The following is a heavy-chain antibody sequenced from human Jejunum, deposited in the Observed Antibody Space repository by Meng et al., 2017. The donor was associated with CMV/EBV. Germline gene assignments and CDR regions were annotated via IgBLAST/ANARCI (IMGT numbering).Heavy chain of an antibody. CDR3: ARDNVVHYYYGSDV. D-gene: IGHD2-21*01. J-gene: IGHJ6*02. V-gene: IGHV4-59*01. CDR2: IYYTGST. CDR1: GGSITNYY. Sequence: SGGSITNYYWSWIRQPPGKGLEWIGYIYYTGSTNYNPSLKSRVTISVDTSKNQFSLKLSSVTAADTAVYYCARDNVVHYYYGSDVWGQGTTVTVSS.